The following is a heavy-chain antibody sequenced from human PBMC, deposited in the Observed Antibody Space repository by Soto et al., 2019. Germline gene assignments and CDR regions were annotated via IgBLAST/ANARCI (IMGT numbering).Heavy chain of an antibody. D-gene: IGHD2-15*01. V-gene: IGHV3-48*02. Sequence: GGSLRLSCAASGFTFSSYAMSWVRQAPGKGLEWVSYISSSSSTIYYADSVKGRFTTSRDNAKNSLYLQMNSLRDEDTAVYYCARRGGYCSGGSCYPTRALDYWGQGTLVTVSS. J-gene: IGHJ4*02. CDR1: GFTFSSYA. CDR2: ISSSSSTI. CDR3: ARRGGYCSGGSCYPTRALDY.